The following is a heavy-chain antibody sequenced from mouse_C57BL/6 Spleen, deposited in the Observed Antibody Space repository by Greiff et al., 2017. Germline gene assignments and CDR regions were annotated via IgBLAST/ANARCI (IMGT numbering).Heavy chain of an antibody. D-gene: IGHD1-1*01. Sequence: EVKLVESEGGLVQPGSSMKLSCTASGFTFSDYYMAWVRQVPEKGLEWVANINYDGSSPYYLASLQSRFIISRDNAKNILYLQMSSLKSEDTATYYCARENYGRGYFDYWGQGTTLTGSS. J-gene: IGHJ2*01. CDR3: ARENYGRGYFDY. CDR2: INYDGSSP. CDR1: GFTFSDYY. V-gene: IGHV5-16*01.